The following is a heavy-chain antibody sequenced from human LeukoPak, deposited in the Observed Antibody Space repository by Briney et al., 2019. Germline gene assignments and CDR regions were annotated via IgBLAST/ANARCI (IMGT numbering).Heavy chain of an antibody. Sequence: GGSLRLSRAASGFTFSDYYMSWIRQAPGKGLEWVSYISSSGNSIYYADSVKGRFTISRDNAKNSLYLQMNSLRAEETAVYYCARDRRAVTGGFDYWGQGTLVTVSS. CDR1: GFTFSDYY. D-gene: IGHD6-19*01. J-gene: IGHJ4*02. CDR3: ARDRRAVTGGFDY. CDR2: ISSSGNSI. V-gene: IGHV3-11*01.